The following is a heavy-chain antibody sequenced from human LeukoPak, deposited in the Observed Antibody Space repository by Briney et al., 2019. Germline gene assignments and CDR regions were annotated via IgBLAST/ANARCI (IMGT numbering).Heavy chain of an antibody. D-gene: IGHD6-13*01. V-gene: IGHV1-69*06. J-gene: IGHJ4*02. CDR2: IIPIFGTA. CDR3: ARGGIAAAGRFDY. Sequence: SVKVSCKASGGTFSSYAISWVRQAPGQGLEWMGGIIPIFGTANYAQKFQGRVTITADKSTSTAYMELSSQRSEDTAVYYCARGGIAAAGRFDYWGQGTLVTVSS. CDR1: GGTFSSYA.